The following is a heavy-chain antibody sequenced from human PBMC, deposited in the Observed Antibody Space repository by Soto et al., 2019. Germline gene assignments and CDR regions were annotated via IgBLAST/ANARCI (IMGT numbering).Heavy chain of an antibody. CDR1: GGSISSSSNY. D-gene: IGHD3-10*01. Sequence: SETLSLTCTVSGGSISSSSNYWGWIRQPPGKGLEWIGSIYDSGSTYYNPSLKSRFTISVDASKNQFSLRLNSVTAADTAGYYCARHGDSTWFSFLDYWGQGTLVTVSS. CDR2: IYDSGST. CDR3: ARHGDSTWFSFLDY. V-gene: IGHV4-39*01. J-gene: IGHJ4*02.